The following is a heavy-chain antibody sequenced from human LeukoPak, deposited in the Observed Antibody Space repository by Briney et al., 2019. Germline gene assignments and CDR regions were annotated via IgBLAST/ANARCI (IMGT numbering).Heavy chain of an antibody. Sequence: PSETLSLTCAVSGGSISSGGYSWSWIRQPPGKGLEWIGYIYHSGSTNYNPSLKSRVTISVDTSKNQFSLKLSSVTAADTAVYYCARDPVSVEKYYFDYWGQGTLVTVSS. D-gene: IGHD1-1*01. CDR2: IYHSGST. J-gene: IGHJ4*02. V-gene: IGHV4-30-2*01. CDR1: GGSISSGGYS. CDR3: ARDPVSVEKYYFDY.